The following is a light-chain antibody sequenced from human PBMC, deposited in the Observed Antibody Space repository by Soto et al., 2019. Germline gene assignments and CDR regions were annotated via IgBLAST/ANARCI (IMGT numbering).Light chain of an antibody. J-gene: IGKJ2*01. CDR2: AAS. CDR3: QQYYSYPGYP. V-gene: IGKV1-8*01. CDR1: QGISSY. Sequence: AIRMTQSPSSFSASTGDRVTITCRASQGISSYLAWYHQKPGKAPKLLIYAASTLQSGVPSRFSGSASGTDFTLTSSCLQSEDFATYYCQQYYSYPGYPFGQGTQLPIK.